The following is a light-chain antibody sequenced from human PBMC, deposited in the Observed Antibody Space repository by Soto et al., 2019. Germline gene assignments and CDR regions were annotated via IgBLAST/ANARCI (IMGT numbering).Light chain of an antibody. CDR1: QRVSTS. Sequence: EIVMTQSPATLSVSPGERATLPCRASQRVSTSLAWYQQKPGQAPRLLIYGASTRATGIPGRFSGSGSGTEFTLAISSLQSEDFAVYYCQQYNNWPWTFGQGTKVEIK. CDR3: QQYNNWPWT. V-gene: IGKV3-15*01. J-gene: IGKJ1*01. CDR2: GAS.